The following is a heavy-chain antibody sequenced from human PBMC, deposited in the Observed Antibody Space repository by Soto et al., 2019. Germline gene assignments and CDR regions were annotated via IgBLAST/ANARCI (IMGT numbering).Heavy chain of an antibody. Sequence: QVQLVQSGAEVKKPGDSVKVSCKTSGYIFTTYSIAWVRQAPGQGLEWMGWINTYNGKTHYAQKFQGRFSVTTDPSAGTVYMELRSLTSDDTAVYYCARGPQTSDFWGQGTLVTVSS. D-gene: IGHD2-2*01. J-gene: IGHJ4*02. CDR1: GYIFTTYS. CDR2: INTYNGKT. V-gene: IGHV1-18*04. CDR3: ARGPQTSDF.